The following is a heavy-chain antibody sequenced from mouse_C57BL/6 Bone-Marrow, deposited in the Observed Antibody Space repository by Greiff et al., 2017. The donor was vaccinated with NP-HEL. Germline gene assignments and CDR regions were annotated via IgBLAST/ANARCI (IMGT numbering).Heavy chain of an antibody. CDR1: GFTFSSYG. CDR2: ISSGGSYT. Sequence: EVKVVESGGDLVKPGGSLKLSCAASGFTFSSYGMSWVRQTPDKRLEWVATISSGGSYTYYPDSVKGRFTLSRDNAKNTLYLQMSSLEFDDSAMYYCARRGVWIFDYWGQGTTLTVSS. J-gene: IGHJ2*01. V-gene: IGHV5-6*02. CDR3: ARRGVWIFDY.